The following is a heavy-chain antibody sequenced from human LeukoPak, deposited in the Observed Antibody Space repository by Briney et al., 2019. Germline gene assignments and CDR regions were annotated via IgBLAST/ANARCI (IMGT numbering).Heavy chain of an antibody. Sequence: GGSLRLSCAASGFTFSDYYMSWIRQAPGKGLEWVSYISSSGSTIYYADSVKGRFTISRDIAKNSLYLQMNSLRAEDTAAYYCARDRGSAYYYYYMDVWGKGTTVTVSS. CDR1: GFTFSDYY. J-gene: IGHJ6*03. CDR3: ARDRGSAYYYYYMDV. V-gene: IGHV3-11*04. D-gene: IGHD1-26*01. CDR2: ISSSGSTI.